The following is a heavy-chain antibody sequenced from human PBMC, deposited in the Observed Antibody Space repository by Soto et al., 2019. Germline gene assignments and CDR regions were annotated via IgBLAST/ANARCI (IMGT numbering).Heavy chain of an antibody. CDR2: ITGNGLTT. CDR1: GGVSRGYA. Sequence: PLRLSCPVAGGVSRGYARSWVRQAPDKGLEWVSTITGNGLTTYYSDSVKGRFTISRDNSQNTLFLQMNSLGAEDTAIYYCVQGKITSWPYYFDSWGHGILVTVP. D-gene: IGHD2-15*01. V-gene: IGHV3-23*01. CDR3: VQGKITSWPYYFDS. J-gene: IGHJ4*01.